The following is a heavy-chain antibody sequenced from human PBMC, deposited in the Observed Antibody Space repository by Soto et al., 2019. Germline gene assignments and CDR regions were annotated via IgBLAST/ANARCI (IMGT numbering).Heavy chain of an antibody. J-gene: IGHJ5*02. Sequence: SETLSLTCTVSGGSISSSSYYWGCIRQPPGKGLEWIGSVYNSGSTYYNPSLKSRVTISVDTSKNQFFLRLTSVTAADTAVYYCARQGRSGNYYRRNWFDAWGQGTLVTVSS. CDR2: VYNSGST. D-gene: IGHD3-10*01. CDR1: GGSISSSSYY. CDR3: ARQGRSGNYYRRNWFDA. V-gene: IGHV4-39*01.